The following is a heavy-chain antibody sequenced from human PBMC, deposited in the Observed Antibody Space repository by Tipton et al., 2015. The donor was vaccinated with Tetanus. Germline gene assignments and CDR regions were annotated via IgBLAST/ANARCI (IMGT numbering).Heavy chain of an antibody. J-gene: IGHJ4*02. CDR1: GFTFSSYS. Sequence: SLRLSCAASGFTFSSYSMNWVRQAPGKGLEWVSSISSSGSYIYYADSVKGRFTISRDNAKNSLYLQMNSLRAEDTAVYYCARDNEWFGGVVPAAIPDYWGQGTLVTVSS. V-gene: IGHV3-21*01. D-gene: IGHD2-2*01. CDR3: ARDNEWFGGVVPAAIPDY. CDR2: ISSSGSYI.